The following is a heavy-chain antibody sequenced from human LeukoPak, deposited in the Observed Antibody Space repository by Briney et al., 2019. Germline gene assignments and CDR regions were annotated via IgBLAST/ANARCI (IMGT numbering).Heavy chain of an antibody. D-gene: IGHD3-10*01. Sequence: GGSLRLSCAASGFIFSNYEMNWVRQAPGKGLEWVSYIGDNSAIYYADSVKGRFTISRDNAKNSLSLQMNSLRDEDTAVYYCAREGYYGAFDIWGQGTMVTVSS. J-gene: IGHJ3*02. CDR1: GFIFSNYE. CDR2: IGDNSAI. V-gene: IGHV3-48*03. CDR3: AREGYYGAFDI.